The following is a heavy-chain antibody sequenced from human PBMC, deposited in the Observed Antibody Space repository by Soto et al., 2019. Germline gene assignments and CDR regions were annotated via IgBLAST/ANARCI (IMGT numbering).Heavy chain of an antibody. CDR2: IDPSDSYT. V-gene: IGHV5-10-1*01. Sequence: GESLTISCKGSGYSFTSYWISWVRQMPGKGLEWMGRIDPSDSYTNYSPSFQGHVTISADKSISTAYLQWSSLKASDTAMYYCARRRIAAAGTDYYYGMDVWGQGTTVTVSS. CDR1: GYSFTSYW. J-gene: IGHJ6*02. CDR3: ARRRIAAAGTDYYYGMDV. D-gene: IGHD6-13*01.